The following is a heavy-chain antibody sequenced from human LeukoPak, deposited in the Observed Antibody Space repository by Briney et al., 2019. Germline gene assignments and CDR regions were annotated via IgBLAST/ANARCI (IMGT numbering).Heavy chain of an antibody. CDR1: GGSISSYY. Sequence: SETLSLTCTVSGGSISSYYWSWIRQPPGEGLEWIGYIYYSGSTNYNPSLKSRVTISVDTSKNQFSLKLSSVTAADTAVYYCARGGVTPDYGDLRAYYYYYMDVWGKGTTVTVSS. J-gene: IGHJ6*03. D-gene: IGHD4-17*01. CDR3: ARGGVTPDYGDLRAYYYYYMDV. V-gene: IGHV4-59*01. CDR2: IYYSGST.